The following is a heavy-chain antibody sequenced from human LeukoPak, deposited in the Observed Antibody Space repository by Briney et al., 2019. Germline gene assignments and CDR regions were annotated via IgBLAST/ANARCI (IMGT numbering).Heavy chain of an antibody. D-gene: IGHD2-2*01. J-gene: IGHJ3*02. V-gene: IGHV1-2*02. CDR2: INPNSGGT. Sequence: ASVKVSCKASGGTFSSYAISWVRQAPGQGLEWMGWINPNSGGTNYAQKFQGRVTMTRDTSISTAYMELSRLRSDDTAVYYCARDNLGYCSSTSCYGDAFDIWGQGTMVTVSS. CDR1: GGTFSSYA. CDR3: ARDNLGYCSSTSCYGDAFDI.